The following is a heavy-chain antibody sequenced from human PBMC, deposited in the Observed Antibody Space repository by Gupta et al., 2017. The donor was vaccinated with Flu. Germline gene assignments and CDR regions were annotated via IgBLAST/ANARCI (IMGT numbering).Heavy chain of an antibody. Sequence: GRQGLGKGLEWVCGVSGCGGSVNYEESVKDRFTISRDNSNNTVLLQKKSLREDDTVVYYGAKASREADVMYYPTSGLDVWGQGTTVTVSS. CDR3: AKASREADVMYYPTSGLDV. J-gene: IGHJ6*02. V-gene: IGHV3-23*01. D-gene: IGHD2-8*01. CDR2: VSGCGGSV.